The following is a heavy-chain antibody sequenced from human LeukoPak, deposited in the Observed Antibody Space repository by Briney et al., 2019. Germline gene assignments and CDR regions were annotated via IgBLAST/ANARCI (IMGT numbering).Heavy chain of an antibody. CDR2: ISGDGGST. Sequence: GGSLRLSCAASGFTFSNYAMAWVRQAPGKGLEWVSLISGDGGSTYYADSVKGRFTISRDNSKNSLYLQMNSLRTEDTALYYCAKDGEYSSSSAPDYFDYWGQGTLVTVSS. J-gene: IGHJ4*02. D-gene: IGHD6-6*01. CDR1: GFTFSNYA. V-gene: IGHV3-43*02. CDR3: AKDGEYSSSSAPDYFDY.